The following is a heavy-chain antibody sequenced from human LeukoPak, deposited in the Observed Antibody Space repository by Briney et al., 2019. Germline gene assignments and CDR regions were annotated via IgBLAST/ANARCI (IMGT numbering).Heavy chain of an antibody. CDR2: INSDGSST. V-gene: IGHV3-74*01. CDR3: ARDLGYCTGGVCYTDAFDI. D-gene: IGHD2-8*02. CDR1: GFTFSSYW. Sequence: GGSLRLSCAASGFTFSSYWMHWVRQAPGKGLVWVSRINSDGSSTSYADSVKGRFTISRDNAKNTLYLQINSLRAEDTAVYYCARDLGYCTGGVCYTDAFDIWGQGTMVTVS. J-gene: IGHJ3*02.